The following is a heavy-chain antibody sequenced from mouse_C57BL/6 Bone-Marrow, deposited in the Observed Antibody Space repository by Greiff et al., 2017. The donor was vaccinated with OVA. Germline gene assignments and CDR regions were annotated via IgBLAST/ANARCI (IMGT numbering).Heavy chain of an antibody. Sequence: QVQLQQSGAELVKPGASVKLSCKASGYTFTSYWMHWVKQRPGQGLEWIGMIHPNSGSTNYNEKFKSKATLTVDKSSSTAYMRLSSLTSEDSAVYYCARSGSSYHYYAMDYWGQGTSVTVSS. CDR3: ARSGSSYHYYAMDY. J-gene: IGHJ4*01. V-gene: IGHV1-64*01. CDR1: GYTFTSYW. CDR2: IHPNSGST. D-gene: IGHD1-1*01.